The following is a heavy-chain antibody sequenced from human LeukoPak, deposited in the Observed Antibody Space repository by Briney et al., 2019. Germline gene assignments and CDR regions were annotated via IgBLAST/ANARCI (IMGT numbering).Heavy chain of an antibody. V-gene: IGHV3-7*01. Sequence: GGSLRLSCAASGFTFSSYWMTWVRQAPGKGLEWVANIKQDGSDKYYVDSVKGRFSISRDNAKNSLYLQMNSLRAEDTAVYYCAREPYYYASSGHDYWSQGTLVNVSS. J-gene: IGHJ4*02. CDR1: GFTFSSYW. CDR3: AREPYYYASSGHDY. D-gene: IGHD3-22*01. CDR2: IKQDGSDK.